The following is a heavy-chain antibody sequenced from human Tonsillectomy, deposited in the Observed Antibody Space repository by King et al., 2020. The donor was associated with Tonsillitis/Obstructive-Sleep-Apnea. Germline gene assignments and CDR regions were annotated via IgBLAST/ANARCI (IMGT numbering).Heavy chain of an antibody. J-gene: IGHJ1*01. Sequence: VQLVQSGAEVKKPGASVKVSCKASGYTFTSYDITWVRQAPGQGLEWMGWSRPNNGDTNYAQKLQGRVTMTSDTSTSTAYMELRSLRSDDTAVYYCARDYYDSSGYYHGYFQHWGQCTLVTVSS. CDR3: ARDYYDSSGYYHGYFQH. CDR1: GYTFTSYD. D-gene: IGHD3-22*01. CDR2: SRPNNGDT. V-gene: IGHV1-18*01.